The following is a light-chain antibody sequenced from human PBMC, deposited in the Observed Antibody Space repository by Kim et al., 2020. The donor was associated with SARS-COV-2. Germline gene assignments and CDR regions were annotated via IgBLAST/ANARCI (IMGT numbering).Light chain of an antibody. CDR2: DVD. J-gene: IGLJ1*01. Sequence: GQSITISCAGTSIDVGEYNNVSWYQHHPGKVPQLLIYDVDRRPSGVSNRFSGSKSGNTASLTISGLQADDEADYYCTSYTSSGTYVFGGGTKVTVL. CDR3: TSYTSSGTYV. CDR1: SIDVGEYNN. V-gene: IGLV2-14*03.